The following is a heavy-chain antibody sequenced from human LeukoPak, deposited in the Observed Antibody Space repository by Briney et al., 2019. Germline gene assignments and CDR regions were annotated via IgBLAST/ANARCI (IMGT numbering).Heavy chain of an antibody. CDR1: GYTLTELS. J-gene: IGHJ4*02. V-gene: IGHV1-24*01. Sequence: ASVKVSCKVSGYTLTELSMHWVRQAPGKGLEWMGGFDPEDGETIYAQKFQGRVTMTEDTSTDTAYMELSSLRSEDTAVYYCATVVRWQRGVGHYFDYWGQGTLVTVSS. CDR2: FDPEDGET. D-gene: IGHD4-23*01. CDR3: ATVVRWQRGVGHYFDY.